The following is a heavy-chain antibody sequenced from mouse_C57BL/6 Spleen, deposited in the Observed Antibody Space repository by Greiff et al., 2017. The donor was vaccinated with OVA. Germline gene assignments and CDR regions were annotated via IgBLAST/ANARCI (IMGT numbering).Heavy chain of an antibody. V-gene: IGHV1-54*01. Sequence: VQLQQSGAELVSPVTPVKVSCKASGYAFTNYLIEWVKQRPGQGLEWIGVINPGSGGTNYNEKFKGKATLTADKSSSTAYMQLSSLTSEDSAVYFCARSKYQDYFDYWGQGTTLTVSS. D-gene: IGHD5-1*01. CDR3: ARSKYQDYFDY. CDR2: INPGSGGT. J-gene: IGHJ2*01. CDR1: GYAFTNYL.